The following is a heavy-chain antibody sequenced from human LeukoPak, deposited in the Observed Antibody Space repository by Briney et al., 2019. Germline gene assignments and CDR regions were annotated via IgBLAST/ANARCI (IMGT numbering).Heavy chain of an antibody. CDR3: ARDQGLTAPPPYGLDV. D-gene: IGHD5-18*01. CDR1: AGTFSSSA. Sequence: SVKVSCKTSAGTFSSSAITWVRQAPGQGLEWMGRIIPVLNITTYAQKFQGSVTTTADTSTSTVYMELSSLRSEETAVYYCARDQGLTAPPPYGLDVWGQGTTVIVSS. V-gene: IGHV1-69*04. CDR2: IIPVLNIT. J-gene: IGHJ6*02.